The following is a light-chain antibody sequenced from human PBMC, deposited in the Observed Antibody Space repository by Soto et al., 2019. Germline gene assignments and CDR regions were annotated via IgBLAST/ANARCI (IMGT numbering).Light chain of an antibody. CDR1: QGIRND. CDR3: LQDYNYPLT. CDR2: AAS. Sequence: ALQMTQSPSSLSASVGDRVTLTCRASQGIRNDLGWYQQKPGKAPKLLIYAASSLQSGVPSRFSGSGSGTDFTLTISSLQPEDFATYYCLQDYNYPLTFGGGTKVEIK. V-gene: IGKV1-6*01. J-gene: IGKJ4*01.